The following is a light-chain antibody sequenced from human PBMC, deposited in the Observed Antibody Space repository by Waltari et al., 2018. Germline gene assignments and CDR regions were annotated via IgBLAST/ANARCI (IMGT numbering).Light chain of an antibody. CDR3: EAWDDTLNGVV. J-gene: IGLJ3*02. V-gene: IGLV1-36*01. CDR2: YDN. CDR1: NSHIGNNA. Sequence: QSVLTQPPSVSEAPRQWVTISCSGRNSHIGNNAVNWYQKPPGKAPKLLIYYDNLLSPGVSDRFSGSKSDTSASLAISGLQSEDEADYYCEAWDDTLNGVVFGGGTKLTVL.